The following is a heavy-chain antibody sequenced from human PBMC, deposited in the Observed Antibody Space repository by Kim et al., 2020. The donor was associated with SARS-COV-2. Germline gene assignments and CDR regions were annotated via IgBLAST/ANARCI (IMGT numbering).Heavy chain of an antibody. CDR3: AKALNYAATDGLDI. V-gene: IGHV3-23*01. D-gene: IGHD1-7*01. Sequence: GGSLRLSCAGSGFIFSSYAMSWVRQAPGKGLDWVSGINDGGDKTDYADSVKGRFTVSRDNSKKQVYLQMNSLRAEDTAVYFCAKALNYAATDGLDIWGQG. J-gene: IGHJ3*02. CDR2: INDGGDKT. CDR1: GFIFSSYA.